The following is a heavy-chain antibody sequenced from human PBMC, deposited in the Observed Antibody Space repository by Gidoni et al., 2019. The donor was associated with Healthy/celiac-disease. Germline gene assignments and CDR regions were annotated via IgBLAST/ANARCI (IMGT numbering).Heavy chain of an antibody. V-gene: IGHV1-18*04. Sequence: QVQLVQSGAEVKKPGASVKVSCKASGYTFTSYGISWVRQAPGQGLEWMGWISAYNGNTNSAQKLQGRVTMTTDTSTSTAYMELRSLRSADTAVYYCARDTAMVTSIAAAGTGAFDIWGQGTMVTVSS. CDR2: ISAYNGNT. CDR1: GYTFTSYG. J-gene: IGHJ3*02. CDR3: ARDTAMVTSIAAAGTGAFDI. D-gene: IGHD5-18*01.